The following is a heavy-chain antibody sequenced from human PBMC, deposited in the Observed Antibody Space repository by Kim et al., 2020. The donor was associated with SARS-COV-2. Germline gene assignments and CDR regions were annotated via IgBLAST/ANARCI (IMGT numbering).Heavy chain of an antibody. Sequence: SETLSLTCTVSGDSISSSSYYWGWIRQPPGKGLEWIGSIYYSGSTYYNPSLKSRVTISVDTSKNQFSLELNSVTAAATAVYYCARSARTYDILAGYYLGYFDYWGQGPLGAVSS. CDR2: IYYSGST. D-gene: IGHD3-9*01. V-gene: IGHV4-39*01. CDR1: GDSISSSSYY. CDR3: ARSARTYDILAGYYLGYFDY. J-gene: IGHJ4*02.